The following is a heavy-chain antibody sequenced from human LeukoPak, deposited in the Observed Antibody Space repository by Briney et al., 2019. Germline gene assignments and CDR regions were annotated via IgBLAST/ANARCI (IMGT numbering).Heavy chain of an antibody. J-gene: IGHJ4*02. CDR2: ISAYNGNT. Sequence: ASVKVSCKASGYTFTSYGISWVRQAPGQGLEWMGWISAYNGNTNYAQKLQGRVTMTTDTSTSTAYMELRSLRSDDTAVYYCAREGYDSSGYYYGSPYYFDYWGQGTLVTVSS. CDR1: GYTFTSYG. CDR3: AREGYDSSGYYYGSPYYFDY. V-gene: IGHV1-18*01. D-gene: IGHD3-22*01.